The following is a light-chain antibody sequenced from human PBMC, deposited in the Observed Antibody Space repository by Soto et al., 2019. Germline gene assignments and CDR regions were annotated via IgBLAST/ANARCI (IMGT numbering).Light chain of an antibody. J-gene: IGKJ3*01. Sequence: DIQMTQSPSSLSASVGERVTITCRASKGISNYLAWYQQKPGKVPKLLIYAASTLQSGVPSRFSGSGSGTDFTLTISSLQPEDVASYYCQKYNSAHLTFGPGTKVDIK. CDR3: QKYNSAHLT. V-gene: IGKV1-27*01. CDR1: KGISNY. CDR2: AAS.